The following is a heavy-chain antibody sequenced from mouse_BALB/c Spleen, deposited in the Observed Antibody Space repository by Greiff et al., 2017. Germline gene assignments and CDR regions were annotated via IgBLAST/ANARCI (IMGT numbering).Heavy chain of an antibody. J-gene: IGHJ3*01. V-gene: IGHV1-87*01. CDR3: ARCRSTMITTGFAY. Sequence: VQPQQSGAELARPGASVKLSRKASGYSFTCYRMQRVKQRPGQGLEWIGAIYSGDGDTRYTQKFKGKATLTADKSSSTAYMQLSSLATEDSAVYYCARCRSTMITTGFAYWGQGTLVTVSA. D-gene: IGHD2-4*01. CDR2: IYSGDGDT. CDR1: GYSFTCYR.